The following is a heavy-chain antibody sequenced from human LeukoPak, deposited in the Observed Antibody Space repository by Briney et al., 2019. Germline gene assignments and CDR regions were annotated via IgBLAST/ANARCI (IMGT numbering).Heavy chain of an antibody. J-gene: IGHJ3*01. CDR2: IADAGT. CDR1: GFTFNDFA. CDR3: ARNLGPFDV. V-gene: IGHV3-23*01. D-gene: IGHD3-16*01. Sequence: PGGSLRLSCAASGFTFNDFAMTWVRQAPGKGQEWVSTIADAGTYYADSVKGRFIISRDNSKNMLYLQLNSLRADDTAMYYCARNLGPFDVRGHGTMVTVSS.